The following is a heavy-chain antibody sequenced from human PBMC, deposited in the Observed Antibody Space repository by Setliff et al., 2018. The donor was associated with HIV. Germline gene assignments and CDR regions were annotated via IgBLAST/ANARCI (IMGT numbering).Heavy chain of an antibody. Sequence: GESLKISCAASGFTFSNSLMTWVRQAPGKGLEWVGRIKTKTQRGTTDYAAPAKGRFIISRDDSKNTLYLQMNSLRSEDTAVYYCVTGVGTSSVDYWGQGTMVTVSS. V-gene: IGHV3-15*01. J-gene: IGHJ4*02. D-gene: IGHD3-22*01. CDR3: VTGVGTSSVDY. CDR2: IKTKTQRGTT. CDR1: GFTFSNSL.